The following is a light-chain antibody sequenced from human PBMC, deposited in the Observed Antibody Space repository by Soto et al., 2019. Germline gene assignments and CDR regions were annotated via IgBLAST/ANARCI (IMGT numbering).Light chain of an antibody. J-gene: IGKJ3*01. CDR3: QQYDSSRFT. V-gene: IGKV3-20*01. CDR2: GAS. Sequence: EIVLTQSPGTLSLSPGERATLSCRASQSITNSYLAWYQQKPGQAPRLLVYGASSRATGMPDRFSGSGSGTDFTLTISRLEPEDFAVYYCQQYDSSRFTFGPGTKVDIK. CDR1: QSITNSY.